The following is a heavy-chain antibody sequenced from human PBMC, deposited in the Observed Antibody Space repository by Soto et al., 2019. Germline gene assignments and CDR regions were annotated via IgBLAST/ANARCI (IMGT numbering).Heavy chain of an antibody. V-gene: IGHV1-69*08. CDR3: ARDGAGMDV. Sequence: XVXLVQXGAXVKXPGSSVKVSCKASGGTFSSYTXXWVRQAPGQGLEWMGRIIPILGIANYAQKFQGRVPITADKSTSTAYMELSRLRSEDTAVYYCARDGAGMDVWGQGTTVTVSS. J-gene: IGHJ6*02. CDR2: IIPILGIA. D-gene: IGHD1-26*01. CDR1: GGTFSSYT.